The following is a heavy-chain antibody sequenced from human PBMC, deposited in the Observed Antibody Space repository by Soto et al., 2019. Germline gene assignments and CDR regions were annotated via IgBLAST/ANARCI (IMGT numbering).Heavy chain of an antibody. CDR1: GFSLTAGVG. Sequence: SGPTLVNPTQTLTLTCSFSGFSLTAGVGVGWIRQPPGKALEWLAIIYWNDEKLYNPSLKTRLTITKDTSKNQVVLTVTDMDPVDTATYYCAHRVNMARGPYNYFGPWGQGTLVTVSS. J-gene: IGHJ5*02. V-gene: IGHV2-5*01. D-gene: IGHD3-10*01. CDR2: IYWNDEK. CDR3: AHRVNMARGPYNYFGP.